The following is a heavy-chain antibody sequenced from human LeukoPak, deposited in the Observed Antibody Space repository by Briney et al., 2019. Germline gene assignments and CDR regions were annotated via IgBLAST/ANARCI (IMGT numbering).Heavy chain of an antibody. CDR3: ARVDYYDSSGVTSDY. CDR2: ISGSGGST. CDR1: GFTFSNSA. J-gene: IGHJ4*02. D-gene: IGHD3-22*01. Sequence: RPGGSLRLSCAASGFTFSNSALSWVRQAPGKGLEWVSDISGSGGSTYYADSVKGRFTISRDNSKNTLYLQMNSLRAEDTAVYYCARVDYYDSSGVTSDYWGQGTLVTVSS. V-gene: IGHV3-23*01.